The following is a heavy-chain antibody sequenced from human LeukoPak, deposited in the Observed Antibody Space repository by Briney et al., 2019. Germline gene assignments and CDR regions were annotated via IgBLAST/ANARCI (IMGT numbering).Heavy chain of an antibody. CDR2: ISSSSSYI. D-gene: IGHD2-8*01. CDR3: ARDLSSVYATNWFDP. V-gene: IGHV3-21*01. J-gene: IGHJ5*02. CDR1: GFTFSSYS. Sequence: GGSLRLSSAASGFTFSSYSMNWVRQAPGKGLEWVSSISSSSSYIYYADSVKGRFTISRDNAKNSLYLQMNSLRAEDTAVYYCARDLSSVYATNWFDPWGQGTLVTVSS.